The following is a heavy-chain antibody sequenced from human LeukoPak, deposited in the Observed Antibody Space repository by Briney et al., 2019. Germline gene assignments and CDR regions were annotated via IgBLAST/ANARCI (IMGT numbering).Heavy chain of an antibody. V-gene: IGHV4-59*08. J-gene: IGHJ4*02. CDR2: IYYSGST. CDR3: ARRATSSSSPFDY. Sequence: SETLSLTCTVSGGSISSYYWSWIRQPPGKGLEWIGYIYYSGSTNHNPSLKSRVTISVDTSKNQFSLKLSSVTAADTAVYYCARRATSSSSPFDYWGQGTLVTVSS. D-gene: IGHD6-6*01. CDR1: GGSISSYY.